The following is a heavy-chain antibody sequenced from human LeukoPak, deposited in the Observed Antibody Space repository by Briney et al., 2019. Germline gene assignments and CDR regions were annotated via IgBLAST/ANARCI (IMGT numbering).Heavy chain of an antibody. D-gene: IGHD3-16*02. J-gene: IGHJ4*02. CDR1: GYTFSDYA. CDR3: ARDRRGGGELSPPDY. Sequence: GASVKVSCKASGYTFSDYAFHWVRQAPGQRLEWMGWIDTDNGNTKYSQNFQSRVTLIRDTSATTAYMELSSLRSEDTAVYYCARDRRGGGELSPPDYWGQGTLVTVSS. CDR2: IDTDNGNT. V-gene: IGHV1-3*04.